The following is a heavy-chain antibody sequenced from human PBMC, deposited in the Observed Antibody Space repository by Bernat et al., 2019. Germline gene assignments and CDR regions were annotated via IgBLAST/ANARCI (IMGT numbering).Heavy chain of an antibody. CDR1: GFTFSSYA. CDR3: ARGVQGVVSWFDP. J-gene: IGHJ5*02. V-gene: IGHV3-64*01. CDR2: TSYNGGNT. D-gene: IGHD3-10*02. Sequence: EVQLVESGGGLVQPGGSLRLSCAASGFTFSSYAMHWVRQAPGKGMEYVSATSYNGGNTYYANSVKGRFTISRDNSKNTLYLQMGSLRAEGMAVYYCARGVQGVVSWFDPWGQGTMVTVSS.